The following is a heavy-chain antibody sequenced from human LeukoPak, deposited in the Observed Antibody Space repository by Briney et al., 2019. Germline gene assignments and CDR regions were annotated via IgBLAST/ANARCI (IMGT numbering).Heavy chain of an antibody. CDR3: ASLGDGIAVAGA. CDR2: INHSGST. J-gene: IGHJ5*02. Sequence: SETLSLTCAVYGGSFSGYYWSWIRQPPGKGLEWIGEINHSGSTNYHPSLKSRVTISVDTSENQFSLKLSSVTAADTAVYYCASLGDGIAVAGALGQGTLVTVSS. V-gene: IGHV4-34*01. CDR1: GGSFSGYY. D-gene: IGHD6-19*01.